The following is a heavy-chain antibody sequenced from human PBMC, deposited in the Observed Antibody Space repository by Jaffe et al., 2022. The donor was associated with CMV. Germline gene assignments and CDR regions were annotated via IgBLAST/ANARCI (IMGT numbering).Heavy chain of an antibody. CDR1: GYSFMTHW. Sequence: EVQLVQSGAEVKKPGESLKISCKGSGYSFMTHWIAWVRQMPGKGLEWMGIIHPGDSDIRYSPSFQGQVTISADKYRSTAYLQWRSLKASDTAKYFCARQTTSSSWDFWGQGTLVIVAS. V-gene: IGHV5-51*01. CDR3: ARQTTSSSWDF. D-gene: IGHD6-13*01. J-gene: IGHJ4*02. CDR2: IHPGDSDI.